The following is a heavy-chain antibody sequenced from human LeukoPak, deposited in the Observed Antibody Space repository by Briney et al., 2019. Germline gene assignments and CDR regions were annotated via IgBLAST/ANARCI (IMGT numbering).Heavy chain of an antibody. V-gene: IGHV3-21*01. CDR2: ISGSSNYI. CDR3: ARALRNQKSIAAAGDYEYFQY. Sequence: GGSLRLSCAASGFIFSTYSMNWVRQAPGKGLEWVSSISGSSNYIYYADSVKGRFTISRDNAKSSLYLQMNSLRAEDTAVYYCARALRNQKSIAAAGDYEYFQYWGQGTLVTVSS. CDR1: GFIFSTYS. J-gene: IGHJ1*01. D-gene: IGHD6-13*01.